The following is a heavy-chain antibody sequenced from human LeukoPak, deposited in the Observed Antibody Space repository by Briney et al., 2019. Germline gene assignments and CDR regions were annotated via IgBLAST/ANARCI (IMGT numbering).Heavy chain of an antibody. CDR2: IYTSGST. J-gene: IGHJ4*02. V-gene: IGHV4-61*09. CDR3: ARETFYYDSSGYSKTDY. CDR1: GGSISSGSYY. Sequence: SQTLSLTCTVSGGSISSGSYYWRWIRQPAGTGLEWIGHIYTSGSTNYNPSLKSRVTISVDTSKNQFSLKLSSVTAADTAVYYCARETFYYDSSGYSKTDYWGQGTLVTVSS. D-gene: IGHD3-22*01.